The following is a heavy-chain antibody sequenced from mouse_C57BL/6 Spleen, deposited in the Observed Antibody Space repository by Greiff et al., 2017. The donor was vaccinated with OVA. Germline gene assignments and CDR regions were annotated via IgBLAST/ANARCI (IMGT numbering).Heavy chain of an antibody. CDR3: ARQSYCYGSSYGGSYAMDY. CDR2: ISHGGGST. CDR1: GFTFSDYY. J-gene: IGHJ4*01. Sequence: EVKLVESGGGLVQPGGSLKLSCAASGFTFSDYYMSWVRQTPEKRLEWVAYISHGGGSTYYPDTVKGRFTISRDNAKNTLYLQMSRLKSEDTAMYYCARQSYCYGSSYGGSYAMDYWGQGTSVTVSS. D-gene: IGHD1-1*01. V-gene: IGHV5-12*01.